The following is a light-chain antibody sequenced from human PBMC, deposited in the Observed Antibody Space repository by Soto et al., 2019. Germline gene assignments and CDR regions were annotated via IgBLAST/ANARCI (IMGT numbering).Light chain of an antibody. CDR1: SSNIRADYD. Sequence: QSVLTQPPSASGAPGQRVIISCTGSSSNIRADYDVYWYQQLPRAAPKLLIDGDTNRPSGVPDRFSGSKSGTSASLAITGLQAEDEADYYCPSYDSSLSGSIFGGGTKLTVL. J-gene: IGLJ2*01. V-gene: IGLV1-40*01. CDR3: PSYDSSLSGSI. CDR2: GDT.